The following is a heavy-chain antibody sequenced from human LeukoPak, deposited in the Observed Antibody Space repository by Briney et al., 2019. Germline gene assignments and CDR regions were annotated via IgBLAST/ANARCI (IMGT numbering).Heavy chain of an antibody. J-gene: IGHJ5*02. Sequence: PGGSLRLSCAASGFTFSSYSMNWVRQAPGKGLEWVSSISSSSSYIYYADSVKGQFTISRDNAKNSLYLQMNSLRAEDTAVYYCARVDRDCGGDCYPDRFDPWGQGTLVTVSS. D-gene: IGHD2-21*02. CDR2: ISSSSSYI. V-gene: IGHV3-21*01. CDR1: GFTFSSYS. CDR3: ARVDRDCGGDCYPDRFDP.